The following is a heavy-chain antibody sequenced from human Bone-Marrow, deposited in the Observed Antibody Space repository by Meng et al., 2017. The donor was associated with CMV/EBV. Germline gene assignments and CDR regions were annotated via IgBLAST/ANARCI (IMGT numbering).Heavy chain of an antibody. CDR2: ISSSSSYI. D-gene: IGHD4/OR15-4a*01. CDR1: GFTFSSYS. Sequence: GESLKISCAASGFTFSSYSMNWVRQAPGKGLEWVSSISSSSSYIYYADSVKGRFTISRDNAKNSLYLQMNSLRAEDTAVYYCAKAVLGRRYYYYGMDVWGQGTTVTVSS. CDR3: AKAVLGRRYYYYGMDV. V-gene: IGHV3-21*01. J-gene: IGHJ6*02.